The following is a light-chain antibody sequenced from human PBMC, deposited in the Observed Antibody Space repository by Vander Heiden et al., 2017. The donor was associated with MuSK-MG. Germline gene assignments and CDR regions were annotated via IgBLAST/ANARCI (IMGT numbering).Light chain of an antibody. J-gene: IGKJ1*01. CDR2: GAS. Sequence: FVLSHSPHSLPVSLRAWATTHCQSSQSVLKSSNDRDYLAWYQQKPGQPPKRLIYGASIRKSGVPDRFSGSGSGTDFTLTISSLQAEDVAVYYCQQYDSTPPWTFGQGTKVEIK. CDR1: QSVLKSSNDRDY. CDR3: QQYDSTPPWT. V-gene: IGKV4-1*01.